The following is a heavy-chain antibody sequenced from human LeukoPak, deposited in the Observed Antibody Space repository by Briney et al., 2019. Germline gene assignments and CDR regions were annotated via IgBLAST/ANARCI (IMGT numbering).Heavy chain of an antibody. D-gene: IGHD2-2*01. CDR1: GFTFSSYA. V-gene: IGHV3-30-3*01. Sequence: GGSLRLSWSASGFTFSSYAMHWVRQAPGKGLEWGAVISYDGGNKYYADSVKGRFTISRDNSKNTLYLQMNTLRAEDTAVYYCARDHVVVPAAMAGGGWRSYYFDYWGQGTLVTVSS. J-gene: IGHJ4*02. CDR2: ISYDGGNK. CDR3: ARDHVVVPAAMAGGGWRSYYFDY.